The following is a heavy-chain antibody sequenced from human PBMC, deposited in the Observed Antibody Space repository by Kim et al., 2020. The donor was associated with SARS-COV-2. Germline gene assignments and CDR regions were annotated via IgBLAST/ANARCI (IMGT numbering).Heavy chain of an antibody. CDR3: AVPGLTGTTLPLFDY. D-gene: IGHD1-20*01. V-gene: IGHV1-3*01. J-gene: IGHJ4*02. Sequence: ASVKVSCKASGYTFTSYAMHWVRQAPGQRLEWMGWINAGNGNTKYSQKFQGRVTITRDTSASTAYMELSSLRSEDTAVYYCAVPGLTGTTLPLFDYWGQGPLVTVSS. CDR2: INAGNGNT. CDR1: GYTFTSYA.